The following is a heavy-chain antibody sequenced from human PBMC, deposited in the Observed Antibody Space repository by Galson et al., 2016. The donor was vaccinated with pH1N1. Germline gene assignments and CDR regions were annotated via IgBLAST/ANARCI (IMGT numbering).Heavy chain of an antibody. J-gene: IGHJ3*02. CDR1: GSRFTNSW. CDR2: IYLGGSLI. CDR3: ARQYDFGDYRGDAFDI. D-gene: IGHD4-17*01. Sequence: QSGAEVTKPGESLKISCKGSGSRFTNSWIGWVRQMPGKGLEWMGIIYLGGSLIRYRPSFQGQVTISADKSINTAYLQWISLKASDTATYYCARQYDFGDYRGDAFDIWGQGTMVIVSS. V-gene: IGHV5-51*03.